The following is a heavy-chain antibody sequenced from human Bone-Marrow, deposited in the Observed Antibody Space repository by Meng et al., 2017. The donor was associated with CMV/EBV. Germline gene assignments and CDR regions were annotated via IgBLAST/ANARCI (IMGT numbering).Heavy chain of an antibody. D-gene: IGHD6-19*01. J-gene: IGHJ2*01. V-gene: IGHV3-30*18. CDR3: AKDRASGWTHWYFDL. Sequence: SGFPFSSYGMHWVRQAPGKGLEWVAVISYDGSNKYYADSVKGRFTISRDNSKNTLYLQMNSLRAEDTAVYYCAKDRASGWTHWYFDLWGRGTLVTVSS. CDR1: GFPFSSYG. CDR2: ISYDGSNK.